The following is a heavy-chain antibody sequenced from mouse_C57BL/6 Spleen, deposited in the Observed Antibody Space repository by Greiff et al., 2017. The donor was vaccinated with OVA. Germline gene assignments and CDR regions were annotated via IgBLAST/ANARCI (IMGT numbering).Heavy chain of an antibody. CDR3: ARDGSSPYYAMDD. CDR2: IYPGSGNT. D-gene: IGHD1-1*01. CDR1: GYTFTDYY. J-gene: IGHJ4*01. Sequence: VQLQQSGAELVRPGASVKLSCKASGYTFTDYYINWVKQRPGQGLEWIARIYPGSGNTYYNEKFKGKATLTAEKSSSTAYMQLSSLTSEDSAVYFCARDGSSPYYAMDDWGKGTSVTVSS. V-gene: IGHV1-76*01.